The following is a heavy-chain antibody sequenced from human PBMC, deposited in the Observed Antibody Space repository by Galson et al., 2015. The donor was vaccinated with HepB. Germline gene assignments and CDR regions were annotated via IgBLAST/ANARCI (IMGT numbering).Heavy chain of an antibody. V-gene: IGHV3-7*01. CDR1: GFTFSKNW. CDR2: INPDQSGK. J-gene: IGHJ4*02. Sequence: SLRLSCAASGFTFSKNWMTWVRQAPGKGPEWVASINPDQSGKFYGDSVEGRFTVSRDNAKNSLSLQMNTLTVDDTAVYYCAREPDGDGGVTLDHWGQGTLVTVSS. D-gene: IGHD3-16*01. CDR3: AREPDGDGGVTLDH.